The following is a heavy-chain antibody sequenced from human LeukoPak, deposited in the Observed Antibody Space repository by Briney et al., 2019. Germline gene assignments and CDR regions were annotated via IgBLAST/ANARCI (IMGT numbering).Heavy chain of an antibody. CDR1: GGSFGGYY. CDR3: ARGEWELDY. D-gene: IGHD1-26*01. J-gene: IGHJ4*02. Sequence: SETLSLTCAVYGGSFGGYYWSWIRQPPGKGLEWIGEINHSGNTNYNPSLKSRVTISVDTSKNQFSLKLSSVTAADTAVYYCARGEWELDYWGQGTLVTVSS. CDR2: INHSGNT. V-gene: IGHV4-34*01.